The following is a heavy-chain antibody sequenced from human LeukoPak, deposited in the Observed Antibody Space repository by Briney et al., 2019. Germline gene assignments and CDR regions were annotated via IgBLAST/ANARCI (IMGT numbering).Heavy chain of an antibody. CDR2: IYYSGST. D-gene: IGHD2-15*01. J-gene: IGHJ3*02. CDR3: AREYCSGGSCYPYAFDI. CDR1: GYSISSGYY. V-gene: IGHV4-61*01. Sequence: SETLSLTCTVSGYSISSGYYWSWIRQPPGKGLEWIGYIYYSGSTNYNPSLKSRVTISVDTSKNQFSLKPSSVTAADTAVYYCAREYCSGGSCYPYAFDIWGQGTMVTVSS.